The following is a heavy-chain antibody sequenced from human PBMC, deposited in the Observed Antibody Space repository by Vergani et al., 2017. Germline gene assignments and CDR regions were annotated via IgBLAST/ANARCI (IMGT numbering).Heavy chain of an antibody. Sequence: EVQLVESGGGLVQPGRSLRLSCTASGFTFGDYAMSWVRQAPGKGLEWVGFIRSKAYGGTTEYAASVKGRFTISRDDSKSIAYLQMNSLKTEDTAVYYCARDSSDTAMVTLVDYWGQGTLVTVSS. CDR2: IRSKAYGGTT. D-gene: IGHD5-18*01. CDR1: GFTFGDYA. CDR3: ARDSSDTAMVTLVDY. J-gene: IGHJ4*02. V-gene: IGHV3-49*04.